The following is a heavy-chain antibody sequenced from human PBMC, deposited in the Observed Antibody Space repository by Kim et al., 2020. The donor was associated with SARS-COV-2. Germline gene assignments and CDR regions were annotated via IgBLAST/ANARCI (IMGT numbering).Heavy chain of an antibody. D-gene: IGHD2-8*01. J-gene: IGHJ4*02. Sequence: FADSVKCRFTISRDKSKDTLYLQMNSLRAEDTAVYYCAKVLMVYDGSFDYWGQGTLVTVSS. V-gene: IGHV3-23*01. CDR3: AKVLMVYDGSFDY.